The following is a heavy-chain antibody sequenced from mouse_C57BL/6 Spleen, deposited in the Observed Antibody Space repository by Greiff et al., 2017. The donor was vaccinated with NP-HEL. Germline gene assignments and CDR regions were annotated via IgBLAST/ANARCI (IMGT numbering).Heavy chain of an antibody. CDR2: IYPGSGST. CDR1: GYTFTSYW. Sequence: QVQLQQPGAELVKPGASVKMSCKASGYTFTSYWITWVKQRPGQGLEWIGEIYPGSGSTNYNEKFKSKATLTVDTSSSTAYMQLSSLTSEDSAVYYCARYDGYPYAMDYWGQGTSVTVSS. D-gene: IGHD2-3*01. J-gene: IGHJ4*01. V-gene: IGHV1-55*01. CDR3: ARYDGYPYAMDY.